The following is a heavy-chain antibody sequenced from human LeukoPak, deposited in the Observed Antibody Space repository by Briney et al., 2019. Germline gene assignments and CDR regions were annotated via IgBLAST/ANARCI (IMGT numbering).Heavy chain of an antibody. CDR3: GRAFPPLRTSSAGDL. V-gene: IGHV3-21*01. D-gene: IGHD3-16*01. CDR2: ISGRSSNI. CDR1: GFSFSDYD. Sequence: GCSLTLPHSASGFSFSDYDMNWLRQAPPKGLEGVSAISGRSSNIYYGGSVKGRFTISRDNAKNSLYLQMDRLGVEDTAVYYCGRAFPPLRTSSAGDLWGQGTLVIVSS. J-gene: IGHJ1*01.